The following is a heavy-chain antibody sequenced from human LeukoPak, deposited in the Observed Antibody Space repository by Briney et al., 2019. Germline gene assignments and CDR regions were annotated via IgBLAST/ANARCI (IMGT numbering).Heavy chain of an antibody. CDR1: GFTFSSYE. Sequence: GGSLRLSCAASGFTFSSYEMNWVRQAPGKGLEWVSSISSSSSYIYYADSVKGRFTISRDNSKNTLYLQMNSLRAEDTAVYYCANFPLGYCSGGSCYSIDYWGQGTLVTVSS. J-gene: IGHJ4*02. CDR2: ISSSSSYI. D-gene: IGHD2-15*01. CDR3: ANFPLGYCSGGSCYSIDY. V-gene: IGHV3-21*04.